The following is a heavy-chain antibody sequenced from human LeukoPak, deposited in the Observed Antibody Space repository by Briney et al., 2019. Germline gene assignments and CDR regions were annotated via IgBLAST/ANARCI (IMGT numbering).Heavy chain of an antibody. D-gene: IGHD1-26*01. V-gene: IGHV3-74*01. J-gene: IGHJ4*02. CDR2: IKYDASST. CDR1: GFTFSSHW. CDR3: ARGATYAYYQDY. Sequence: GGSLRLSWADSGFTFSSHWMHWVRQAPGKGLVWVSRIKYDASSTSYADSVKGRFTISRDNAKNTLYLQMNSLRAEDTAVYYCARGATYAYYQDYWGQGTLVTVSS.